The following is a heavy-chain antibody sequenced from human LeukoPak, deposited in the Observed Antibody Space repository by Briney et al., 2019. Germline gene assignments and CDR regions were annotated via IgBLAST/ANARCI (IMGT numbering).Heavy chain of an antibody. D-gene: IGHD3-16*01. Sequence: GGSLRLSCVASGFTFSSYGMSWVRQAPGKGLEWVSAISGSDDSTYYADSVRGRFTISRDVSKNTLFLQMNSLRAEDKALYYCTKAKYYHFDYWGQGTLVTVSS. CDR2: ISGSDDST. CDR3: TKAKYYHFDY. J-gene: IGHJ4*02. V-gene: IGHV3-23*01. CDR1: GFTFSSYG.